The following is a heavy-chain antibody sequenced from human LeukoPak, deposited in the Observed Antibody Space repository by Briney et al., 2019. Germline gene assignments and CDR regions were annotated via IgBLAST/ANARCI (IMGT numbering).Heavy chain of an antibody. V-gene: IGHV3-7*01. D-gene: IGHD3-10*01. CDR1: GFTFSSFW. Sequence: PGGSLRLSCAASGFTFSSFWMAWVRQVPGKGLEWVANINQDGSERHYVDSLKGRFTVSRDNAKNSLYLQMNTLRAEGTAVYYCARDRSTSGRQYWGQGTLVTVSS. CDR3: ARDRSTSGRQY. J-gene: IGHJ4*02. CDR2: INQDGSER.